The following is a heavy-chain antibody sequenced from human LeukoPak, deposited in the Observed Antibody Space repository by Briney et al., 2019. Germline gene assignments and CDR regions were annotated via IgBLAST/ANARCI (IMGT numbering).Heavy chain of an antibody. CDR2: ISYDGSNK. CDR1: GFIFSKCG. CDR3: AKGRGAYYYYAMDV. D-gene: IGHD3-16*01. Sequence: PGGSLRLSCAASGFIFSKCGMHWVRQAPGKGLEWVAVISYDGSNKNCADSVKGRFTISRDNSENTLYLQMNSLRVEDTAVYYCAKGRGAYYYYAMDVWGQGTTVTVSS. V-gene: IGHV3-30*18. J-gene: IGHJ6*02.